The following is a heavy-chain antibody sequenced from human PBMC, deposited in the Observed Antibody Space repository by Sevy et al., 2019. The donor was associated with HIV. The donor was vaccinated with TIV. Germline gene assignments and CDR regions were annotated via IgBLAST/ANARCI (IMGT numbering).Heavy chain of an antibody. CDR1: GFTFSSYA. V-gene: IGHV3-64D*06. CDR3: VIDRGDTMMDYFDY. Sequence: GGSLRLSCSASGFTFSSYAMHWVRQAPGKGLEYVSAISSNGGSTYYADSVKGRFTISRDNSTNTLYLQMSSLRAEDTAVYYCVIDRGDTMMDYFDYWGQGTLVTVSS. CDR2: ISSNGGST. D-gene: IGHD3-22*01. J-gene: IGHJ4*02.